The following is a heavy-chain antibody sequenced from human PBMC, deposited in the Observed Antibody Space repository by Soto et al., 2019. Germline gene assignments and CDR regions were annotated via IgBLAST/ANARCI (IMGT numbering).Heavy chain of an antibody. CDR3: ARRKYLDY. V-gene: IGHV3-49*03. Sequence: GGSLRLSCTTSGFTFGDYAMSWFRQAPGKGLEWIGYIRSNTYGGTTEYAASVKGRFTISRDDSKRVAHLQMNSLESEDTAVYYCARRKYLDYWGQGTLVTVSS. CDR1: GFTFGDYA. CDR2: IRSNTYGGTT. J-gene: IGHJ4*02.